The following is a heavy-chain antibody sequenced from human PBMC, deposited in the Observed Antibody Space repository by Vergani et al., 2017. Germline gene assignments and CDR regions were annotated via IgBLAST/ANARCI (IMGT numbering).Heavy chain of an antibody. V-gene: IGHV4-34*01. CDR1: GGSLSGYY. CDR2: INHSGTI. J-gene: IGHJ3*01. D-gene: IGHD1-26*01. CDR3: ARRAERWETLLRDDFDV. Sequence: QVQLQQWGPGLLKPSETLSLTCAVYGGSLSGYYWSWLRLAPGKGLEWIGEINHSGTINYNPTLKSPFNVSIDTSRDHFSLKLRSVSAADTAVYFCARRAERWETLLRDDFDVWGQGTFVTVSP.